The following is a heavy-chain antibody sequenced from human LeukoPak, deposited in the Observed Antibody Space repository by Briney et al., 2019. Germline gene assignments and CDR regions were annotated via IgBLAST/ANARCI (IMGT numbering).Heavy chain of an antibody. V-gene: IGHV3-53*01. D-gene: IGHD4-23*01. CDR1: GFTVSSNF. CDR2: IYSGGKT. CDR3: ARGADRWNYFDY. Sequence: HPGGSLRLSCAASGFTVSSNFLSWVRQAPGTGLEWVSVIYSGGKTYYADPVKGRFTISRDNSKNTLYLQMNSLRAEDTAVYYCARGADRWNYFDYWGQGTLVTVSS. J-gene: IGHJ4*02.